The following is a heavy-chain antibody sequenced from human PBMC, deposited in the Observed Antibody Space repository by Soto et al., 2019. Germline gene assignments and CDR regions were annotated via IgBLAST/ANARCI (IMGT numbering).Heavy chain of an antibody. CDR1: GFTFSSYA. D-gene: IGHD3-9*01. J-gene: IGHJ4*02. CDR2: ISGSGGST. V-gene: IGHV3-23*01. Sequence: EVQLLESGGGLVQPGGSLRLSCAASGFTFSSYAMSWVRQAPGKGLEWVSAISGSGGSTYYSDSVKGRFTISRDNSKNPLYLQMTSLRAEDTAVYYCAKDRPDILTGTPFDYWGQGTLVTVSS. CDR3: AKDRPDILTGTPFDY.